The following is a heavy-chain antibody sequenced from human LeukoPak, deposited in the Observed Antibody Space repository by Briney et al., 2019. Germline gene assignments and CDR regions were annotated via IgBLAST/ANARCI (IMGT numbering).Heavy chain of an antibody. Sequence: GGSLRPSCAASGFTVSSNYMSWVRQAPGKGLEWVSVIYSGGSTYYADSVKCRFTISRENSKNTLYLQMNSLRAEDTAVYYCARDQIPIGAFDYWGQGTLVTVSS. CDR3: ARDQIPIGAFDY. D-gene: IGHD6-13*01. CDR2: IYSGGST. V-gene: IGHV3-66*01. J-gene: IGHJ4*02. CDR1: GFTVSSNY.